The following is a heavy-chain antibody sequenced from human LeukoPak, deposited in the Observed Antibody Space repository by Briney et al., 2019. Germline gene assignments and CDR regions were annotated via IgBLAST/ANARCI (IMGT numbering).Heavy chain of an antibody. V-gene: IGHV4-39*07. Sequence: SETLSLTCTVSGGSISSSSHSWGWIRQPPGKGLEWTGSIYYTGRTYYNPSLKSRVTISVDTSKNQFSLKLSSVTAADTAVYYCARYDWGKYFDYWGQGTLVTVSS. CDR3: ARYDWGKYFDY. CDR1: GGSISSSSHS. J-gene: IGHJ4*02. CDR2: IYYTGRT. D-gene: IGHD3-16*01.